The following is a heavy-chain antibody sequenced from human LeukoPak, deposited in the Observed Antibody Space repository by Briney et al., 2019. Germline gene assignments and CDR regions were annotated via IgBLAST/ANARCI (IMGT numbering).Heavy chain of an antibody. V-gene: IGHV4-59*01. Sequence: SETLSLTCTLSGGSISRYYWSWIPQPPGKGLEWIGYIYYSGSTNYNPSLKSRVTISVDTSKNQFSLRLSSVTAADTAVYYCARTNAFDIWGQGTMVTVSS. CDR2: IYYSGST. CDR1: GGSISRYY. J-gene: IGHJ3*02. CDR3: ARTNAFDI.